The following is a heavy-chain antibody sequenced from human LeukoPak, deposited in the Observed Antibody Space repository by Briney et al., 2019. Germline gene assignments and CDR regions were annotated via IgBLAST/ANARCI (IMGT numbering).Heavy chain of an antibody. J-gene: IGHJ4*02. CDR2: ISGSSSYI. CDR3: ARDYYGSGSLDY. CDR1: GFTFSSYS. Sequence: PGGSLRLSCAASGFTFSSYSMNWVRQAPGKGLEWVSSISGSSSYIYYADSEKGRFTISRDNAKNSLYLQTNSLRAEDTAVYYCARDYYGSGSLDYWGQGTLVTVSS. V-gene: IGHV3-21*01. D-gene: IGHD3-10*01.